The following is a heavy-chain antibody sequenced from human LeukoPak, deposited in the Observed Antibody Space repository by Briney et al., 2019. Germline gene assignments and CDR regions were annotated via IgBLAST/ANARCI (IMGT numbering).Heavy chain of an antibody. Sequence: SVRVSCKVSGYTLTELSMHWVRQAPGKGLEWMGGFDPEDGETIYAQKFQGRVTMTEDTSTDTAYMELSSLRSEDTAVYYCATAPKAHLLGKYYLDYWGQGTLVTVSS. V-gene: IGHV1-24*01. J-gene: IGHJ4*02. CDR2: FDPEDGET. CDR1: GYTLTELS. CDR3: ATAPKAHLLGKYYLDY.